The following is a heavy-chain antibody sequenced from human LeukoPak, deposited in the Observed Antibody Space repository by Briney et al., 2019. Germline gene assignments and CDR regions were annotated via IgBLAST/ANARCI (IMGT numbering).Heavy chain of an antibody. CDR3: ARDIYGDEDFDY. CDR1: GFTFTTYE. J-gene: IGHJ4*02. V-gene: IGHV3-48*03. CDR2: STSSGEIK. D-gene: IGHD3-10*01. Sequence: GGSLSLSCAPSGFTFTTYEMNWVRQAPGKGLGWVSYSTSSGEIKTYADLVKGRFTMSRDDAKNSVYLQMNSLRPEDTAVYYCARDIYGDEDFDYWGQGTLVSASS.